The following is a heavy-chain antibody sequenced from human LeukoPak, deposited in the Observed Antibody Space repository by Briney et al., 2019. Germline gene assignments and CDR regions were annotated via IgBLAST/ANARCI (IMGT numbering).Heavy chain of an antibody. V-gene: IGHV4-39*07. Sequence: TSETLSLTCSVSGGSIRSTTYYWGWVRQPPGKGLEGIGSIYYSGNTYYSPSLMSRVTISVDTSKNQFSLNLSSVTAADTAVYFCARAPHFFDTSGSRYYFDYWGQGALVTVSS. CDR3: ARAPHFFDTSGSRYYFDY. CDR2: IYYSGNT. J-gene: IGHJ4*02. D-gene: IGHD3-22*01. CDR1: GGSIRSTTYY.